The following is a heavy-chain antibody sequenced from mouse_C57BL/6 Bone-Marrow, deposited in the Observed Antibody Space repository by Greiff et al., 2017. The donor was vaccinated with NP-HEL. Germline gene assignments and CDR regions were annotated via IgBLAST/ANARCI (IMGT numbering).Heavy chain of an antibody. V-gene: IGHV5-4*01. D-gene: IGHD2-4*01. CDR1: GFTFSSYA. Sequence: EVQGVESGGGLVKPGGSLKLSCAASGFTFSSYAMSWVRQTPETRLEWVATISDGGSYTYYPDNVKGRFTISRDNAKNNLYLQMSHLKSEDTAMYYCARERDYDHYFDYWGQGTTLTVSS. J-gene: IGHJ2*01. CDR3: ARERDYDHYFDY. CDR2: ISDGGSYT.